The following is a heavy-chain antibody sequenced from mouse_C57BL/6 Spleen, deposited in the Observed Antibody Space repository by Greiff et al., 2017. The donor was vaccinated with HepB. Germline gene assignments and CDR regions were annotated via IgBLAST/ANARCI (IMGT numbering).Heavy chain of an antibody. CDR1: GFTFSSYA. CDR2: ISDGGSYT. Sequence: EVKVEESGGGLVKPGGSLKLSCAASGFTFSSYAMSWVRQTPEKRLEWVATISDGGSYTYYPDNVKGRFTISRDNAKNNLYLQMSHLKSEDTAMYYCARGSTMVRKWYFDVWGTGTTVTVSS. CDR3: ARGSTMVRKWYFDV. D-gene: IGHD2-2*01. J-gene: IGHJ1*03. V-gene: IGHV5-4*03.